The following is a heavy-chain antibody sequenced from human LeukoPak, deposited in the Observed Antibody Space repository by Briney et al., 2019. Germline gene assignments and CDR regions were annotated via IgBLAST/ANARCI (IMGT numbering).Heavy chain of an antibody. CDR2: ISSSSSTI. CDR1: GFTFSSYS. Sequence: GGSLRLSCAASGFTFSSYSMNWVRQAPGKGLGWVSYISSSSSTIYYADSVKGRFTISRDNSKNTLYLQMNSPRAEDTAVYYCAKEVQSEYYDFWSGYPNWFDPWGQGTLVTVSS. CDR3: AKEVQSEYYDFWSGYPNWFDP. D-gene: IGHD3-3*01. J-gene: IGHJ5*02. V-gene: IGHV3-48*01.